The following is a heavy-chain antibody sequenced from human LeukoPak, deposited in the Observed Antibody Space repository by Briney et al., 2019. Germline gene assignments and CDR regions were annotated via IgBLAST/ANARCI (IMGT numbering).Heavy chain of an antibody. J-gene: IGHJ6*03. Sequence: GGSLRLSCAASGFTFSSYEMNWVRQAPGKGLEWGSYISSSGSTIYYADSVKGRFTISRDNAKNSLYLQMNSLRAEDTAVYYCARDATTQVGYVYMDVWGKGTTVTISS. CDR3: ARDATTQVGYVYMDV. V-gene: IGHV3-48*03. CDR2: ISSSGSTI. D-gene: IGHD5-18*01. CDR1: GFTFSSYE.